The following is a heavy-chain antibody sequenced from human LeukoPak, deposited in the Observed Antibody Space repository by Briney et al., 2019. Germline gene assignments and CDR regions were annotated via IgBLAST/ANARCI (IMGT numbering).Heavy chain of an antibody. D-gene: IGHD6-19*01. CDR3: ASPYSSGWHIDY. CDR2: IYHSGST. J-gene: IGHJ4*02. V-gene: IGHV4-38-2*01. CDR1: GYSISSGYY. Sequence: PSETLSLTCAVSGYSISSGYYWGWIRQPPGKGLEWIGSIYHSGSTYYNPSLKSRVTISVDTSKNQFSLKLSSVTAADTAVYYCASPYSSGWHIDYWGQGTLVTVSS.